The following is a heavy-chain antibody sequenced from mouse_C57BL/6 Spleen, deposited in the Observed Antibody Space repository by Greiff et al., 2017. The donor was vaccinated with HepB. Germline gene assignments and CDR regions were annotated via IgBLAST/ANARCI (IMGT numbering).Heavy chain of an antibody. CDR2: IYPGSGST. D-gene: IGHD4-1*01. CDR1: GYTFTSYW. V-gene: IGHV1-55*01. Sequence: QVQLQQSGAELVKPGASVKMSCKASGYTFTSYWITWVKQRPGQGLEWIGDIYPGSGSTNYNEKFKSKATLTVDTSSSTAYMQLSSLTSEDSAVYYCAREELGRRYFDYWGQSTTLTVSS. CDR3: AREELGRRYFDY. J-gene: IGHJ2*01.